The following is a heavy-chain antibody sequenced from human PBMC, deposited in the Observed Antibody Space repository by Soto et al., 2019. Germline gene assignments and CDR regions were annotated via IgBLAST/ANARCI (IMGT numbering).Heavy chain of an antibody. Sequence: SETLSLTCTVSGGSLRGYSWSWIRQSPGKGLEWIGYVYSGGGTNYSPSFMGRVTISVDTTDNQFSLKLNSVTAADTAVYYCAREKTPVSPQYFYYGMDVWGQGTTVTVSS. CDR1: GGSLRGYS. V-gene: IGHV4-59*01. CDR3: AREKTPVSPQYFYYGMDV. CDR2: VYSGGGT. D-gene: IGHD4-17*01. J-gene: IGHJ6*02.